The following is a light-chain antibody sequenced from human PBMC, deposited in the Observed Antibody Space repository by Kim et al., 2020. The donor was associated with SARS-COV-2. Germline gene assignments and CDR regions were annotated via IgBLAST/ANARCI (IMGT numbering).Light chain of an antibody. V-gene: IGLV3-21*04. CDR2: YDS. Sequence: SYELTQPPSVSVAPGKTARITCGGNNIGSKSVHWYQQKPAQAPVLVIYYDSDRPSGIPERFSGSNSGNTATLTISRVEAGDDADYYCQVWDSSSDHRGVF. J-gene: IGLJ3*02. CDR1: NIGSKS. CDR3: QVWDSSSDHRGV.